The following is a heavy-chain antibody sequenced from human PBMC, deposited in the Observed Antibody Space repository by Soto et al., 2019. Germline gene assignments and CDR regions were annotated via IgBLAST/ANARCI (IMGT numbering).Heavy chain of an antibody. V-gene: IGHV1-69*13. CDR2: IIPIFGTA. CDR3: ARRYCISTSCYVTGMDV. Sequence: GASVKVSCKASGGTFSSYATSWVRQAPGQGLEWMGGIIPIFGTANYAQKFQGRVTITADESTSTAYMELSSLRSEDTAVYYCARRYCISTSCYVTGMDVCGQRNTVTVSS. D-gene: IGHD2-2*01. CDR1: GGTFSSYA. J-gene: IGHJ6*02.